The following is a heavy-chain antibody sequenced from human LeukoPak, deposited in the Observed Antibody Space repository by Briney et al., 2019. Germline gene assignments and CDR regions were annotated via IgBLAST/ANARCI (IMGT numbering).Heavy chain of an antibody. J-gene: IGHJ4*02. Sequence: GESLKISCKGSGYSFTSYWIAWVRQMPGKGLEWMGIIYPEDSDTRYSPSFEGQVTISADRSITTAYLQWSSLKVSDTAMYYCARTYYYDSSGYRPDSWGQGTLVTVSS. CDR2: IYPEDSDT. V-gene: IGHV5-51*01. CDR3: ARTYYYDSSGYRPDS. D-gene: IGHD3-22*01. CDR1: GYSFTSYW.